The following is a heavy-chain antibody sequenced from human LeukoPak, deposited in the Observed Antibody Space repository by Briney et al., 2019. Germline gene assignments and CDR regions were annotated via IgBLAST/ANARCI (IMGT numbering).Heavy chain of an antibody. V-gene: IGHV5-51*04. J-gene: IGHJ4*02. CDR2: IYPGDSDT. CDR3: ARGYSRSSFVY. Sequence: GESLKISCKGSGYXFANYWIRWVRQMPGKGLEWRGIIYPGDSDTRYSPSFQGQVTISADKPISTAYLQWSRLKASDTAIYYCARGYSRSSFVYWGQGTLVTVSS. D-gene: IGHD6-6*01. CDR1: GYXFANYW.